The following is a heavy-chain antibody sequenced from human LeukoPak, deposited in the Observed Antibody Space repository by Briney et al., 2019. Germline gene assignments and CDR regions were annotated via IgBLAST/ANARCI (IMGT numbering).Heavy chain of an antibody. CDR3: ARAIAVAGLQLARAFDI. CDR2: IYHSGST. D-gene: IGHD6-19*01. CDR1: GGSISSGDYS. Sequence: SQTLFLTCTVSGGSISSGDYSWSWIRQPPGKGLEWIGFIYHSGSTYYNPSLKSRVTISVDRSNNQFSLKLNSVTAADTAVYYCARAIAVAGLQLARAFDIWGQGTMVTVSS. V-gene: IGHV4-30-2*01. J-gene: IGHJ3*02.